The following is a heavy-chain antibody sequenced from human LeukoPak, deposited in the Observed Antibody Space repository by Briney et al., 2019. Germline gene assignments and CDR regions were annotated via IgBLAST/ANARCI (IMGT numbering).Heavy chain of an antibody. Sequence: GGSLRLSCAASAFTFSSSGMNWVRQAPGKGLEWVAVIAYDGSIQYYADSVKGRFTISRDNPKNTLFLQMNSLRPDDTAVYYCAKDKGPPDPYFDFWRQETLVTVPS. CDR2: IAYDGSIQ. J-gene: IGHJ4*02. CDR1: AFTFSSSG. CDR3: AKDKGPPDPYFDF. V-gene: IGHV3-30*18.